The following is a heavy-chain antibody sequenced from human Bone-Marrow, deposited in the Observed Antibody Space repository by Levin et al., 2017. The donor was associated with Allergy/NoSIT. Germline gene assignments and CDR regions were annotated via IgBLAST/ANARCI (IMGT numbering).Heavy chain of an antibody. V-gene: IGHV3-74*01. CDR3: AKDYAVGGWGGKAPTF. J-gene: IGHJ3*01. D-gene: IGHD3-10*01. CDR2: ISSDATHT. CDR1: GFDFSTYW. Sequence: HPGGSLRLSCAASGFDFSTYWMHWVRQAPGKGLVWLSRISSDATHTTYAESVRGRFTTSRDNAKDTLYLDMNSLTADDTAVYYCAKDYAVGGWGGKAPTFWGRGTVVTVSS.